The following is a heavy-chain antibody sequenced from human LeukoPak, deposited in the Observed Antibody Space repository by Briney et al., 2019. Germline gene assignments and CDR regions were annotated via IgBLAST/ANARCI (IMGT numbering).Heavy chain of an antibody. D-gene: IGHD6-13*01. Sequence: PGGSLRLSCAASGFTFSDYYMTWIRQAPGKGLEWLSCISSSGSIIYYADSVQGRFTISRDNAKNSLYLQMNSLRVEDTAVCYCASGAATGWFDPWGQGTLVTVSS. J-gene: IGHJ5*02. V-gene: IGHV3-11*01. CDR2: ISSSGSII. CDR1: GFTFSDYY. CDR3: ASGAATGWFDP.